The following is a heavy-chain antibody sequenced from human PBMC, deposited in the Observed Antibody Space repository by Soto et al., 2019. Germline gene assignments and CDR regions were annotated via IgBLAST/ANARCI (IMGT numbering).Heavy chain of an antibody. J-gene: IGHJ4*02. V-gene: IGHV1-69*06. Sequence: SVKVSCKASGGTFSSYAISWVRQAPGQGLEWMGGIIPIFGTANYAQKFQGRVTITADKSTSTAYMELSNLRSEDTAVYYCARDCPYYYDSSGYYSAYWGQGTLVTVS. CDR3: ARDCPYYYDSSGYYSAY. CDR2: IIPIFGTA. CDR1: GGTFSSYA. D-gene: IGHD3-22*01.